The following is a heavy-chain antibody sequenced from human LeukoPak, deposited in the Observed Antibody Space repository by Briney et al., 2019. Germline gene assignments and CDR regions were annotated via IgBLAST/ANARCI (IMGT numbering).Heavy chain of an antibody. CDR3: AREQWLVLNYFDS. Sequence: GGSLRLSCAASGFTFSSYAMHWVRQAPGKGLEWVAVISYDGSNKYYADSVKGRFTISRDNSKNTLYLQMNSLRAEDTAVYYCAREQWLVLNYFDSWGQGTLVTVSS. CDR1: GFTFSSYA. D-gene: IGHD6-19*01. J-gene: IGHJ4*02. V-gene: IGHV3-30-3*01. CDR2: ISYDGSNK.